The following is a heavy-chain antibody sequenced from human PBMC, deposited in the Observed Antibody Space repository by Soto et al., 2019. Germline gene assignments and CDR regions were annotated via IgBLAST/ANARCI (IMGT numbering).Heavy chain of an antibody. D-gene: IGHD5-18*01. J-gene: IGHJ6*02. Sequence: GASVKVSGKASGYTFTSSGISGGGQAPGQGLEWMGWISAYNGNTNYAQKLQGRVTMTTDTSTSTAYMELRSLRSDDTAVYYCARISSYGVNGGHAYYYYGMDVWG. V-gene: IGHV1-18*01. CDR1: GYTFTSSG. CDR3: ARISSYGVNGGHAYYYYGMDV. CDR2: ISAYNGNT.